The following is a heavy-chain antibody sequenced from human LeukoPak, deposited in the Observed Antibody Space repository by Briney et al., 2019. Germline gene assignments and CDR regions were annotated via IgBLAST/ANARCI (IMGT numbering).Heavy chain of an antibody. CDR3: AKDNPGDYVRYFDY. J-gene: IGHJ4*02. CDR2: IYSDGST. Sequence: GGSLRLSCAASGFTFSSYWMHWVRQAPGKGLVWVSVIYSDGSTFYADSVKGRFTISRDNSQNTLYLQMNSLRAKDTAVYYCAKDNPGDYVRYFDYWGQGTLATVSS. D-gene: IGHD4-17*01. CDR1: GFTFSSYW. V-gene: IGHV3-53*01.